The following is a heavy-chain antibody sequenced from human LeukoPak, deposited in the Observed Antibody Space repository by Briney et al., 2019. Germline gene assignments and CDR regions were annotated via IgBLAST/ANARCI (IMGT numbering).Heavy chain of an antibody. CDR2: IIPIFGTA. J-gene: IGHJ6*02. Sequence: GASVKVSCKASGYTFTSYAMNWVRQAPGQGLEWMGGIIPIFGTANYAQKFQGRVTITADESTSTAYMELSSLRSEDTAVYYCARDASSAYYYYGMDVWGQGTTVTVSS. D-gene: IGHD3-22*01. V-gene: IGHV1-69*13. CDR1: GYTFTSYA. CDR3: ARDASSAYYYYGMDV.